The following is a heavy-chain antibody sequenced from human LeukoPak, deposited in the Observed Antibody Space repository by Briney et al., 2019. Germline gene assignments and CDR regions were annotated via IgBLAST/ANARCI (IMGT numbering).Heavy chain of an antibody. CDR1: GFTFDDYA. Sequence: PGGSLRLSCAASGFTFDDYAMHWVRQAPGKGLEWVSGINWNSGSIGYADSVKGRFTISRDNAKNSLYLQMNSLRGEDMALYYCAKGLVGSSIADFFDYWGQGILVTVSS. V-gene: IGHV3-9*03. CDR2: INWNSGSI. CDR3: AKGLVGSSIADFFDY. J-gene: IGHJ4*02. D-gene: IGHD6-6*01.